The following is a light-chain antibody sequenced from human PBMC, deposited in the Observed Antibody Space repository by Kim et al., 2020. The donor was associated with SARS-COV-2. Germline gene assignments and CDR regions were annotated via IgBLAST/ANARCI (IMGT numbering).Light chain of an antibody. CDR3: QQYNTYFPT. J-gene: IGKJ1*01. Sequence: GDRVTITCRASRNIREWLAWYQQKPGKAPKLLISDASSLESGVPSRFSGSGSGSHFTLTISSLLPDDFATYYCQQYNTYFPTFGQGTKVDIK. CDR2: DAS. V-gene: IGKV1-5*01. CDR1: RNIREW.